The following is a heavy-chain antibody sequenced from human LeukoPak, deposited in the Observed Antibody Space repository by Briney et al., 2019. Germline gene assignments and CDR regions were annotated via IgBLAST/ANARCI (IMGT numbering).Heavy chain of an antibody. V-gene: IGHV4-39*07. CDR3: ARDRRPGITIFGVVTYYYYYYMDV. Sequence: SETLSLTCTVSGGSISGSSYYWGWIRQPPGKGLEWIGSIYYSGSTYYNPSLKSRVTISVDTSKNQFSLKLSSVTAADTAVYYCARDRRPGITIFGVVTYYYYYYMDVWGKGTTVTVSS. CDR2: IYYSGST. D-gene: IGHD3-3*01. J-gene: IGHJ6*03. CDR1: GGSISGSSYY.